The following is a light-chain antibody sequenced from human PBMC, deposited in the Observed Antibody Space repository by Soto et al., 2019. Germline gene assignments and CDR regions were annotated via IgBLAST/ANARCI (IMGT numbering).Light chain of an antibody. CDR1: QSVAKNY. CDR2: GAS. J-gene: IGKJ4*01. CDR3: LQYASAPLT. Sequence: ETVLTQSPGTLSLSPGERATLSCRASQSVAKNYLAWYQHKPGQGHRLLISGASSRATGIPDRFSGSGSGTDFTLTISRLQHEDFAVYYCLQYASAPLTFGGGTKVE. V-gene: IGKV3-20*01.